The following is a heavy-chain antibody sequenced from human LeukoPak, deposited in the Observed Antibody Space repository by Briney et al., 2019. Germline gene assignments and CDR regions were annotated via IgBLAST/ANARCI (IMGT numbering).Heavy chain of an antibody. Sequence: TTSETLSLACAVSGYSISSGYYWGWIRQPPGKGLEWIGSIYHSGSTYYNPSLKSRVTISVDTSKNQFSLKLSSVTAADTAVYYGAVEMRFDWFDPWGQGTLVTVSS. V-gene: IGHV4-38-2*01. CDR1: GYSISSGYY. CDR3: AVEMRFDWFDP. D-gene: IGHD5-24*01. J-gene: IGHJ5*02. CDR2: IYHSGST.